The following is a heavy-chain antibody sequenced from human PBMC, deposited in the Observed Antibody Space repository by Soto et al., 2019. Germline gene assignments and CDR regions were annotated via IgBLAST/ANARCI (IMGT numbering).Heavy chain of an antibody. J-gene: IGHJ4*02. CDR3: AKGKTSGWYYFDY. Sequence: GSLRLSCGASGFTFSNFAMSWVCQAPGRGLEWVSGISASGRDIHYADSVKDRFTVSRDNSKNTLYLQMNSLRAEDTAIYYCAKGKTSGWYYFDYWGQGALVTVSS. CDR2: ISASGRDI. V-gene: IGHV3-23*01. CDR1: GFTFSNFA. D-gene: IGHD6-19*01.